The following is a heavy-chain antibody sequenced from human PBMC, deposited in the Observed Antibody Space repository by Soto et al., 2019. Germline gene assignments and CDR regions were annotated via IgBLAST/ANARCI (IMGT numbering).Heavy chain of an antibody. CDR1: GFTFSSYG. CDR3: AKDLKRELWSEEYGMDV. D-gene: IGHD3-10*01. CDR2: ISYDGSNK. Sequence: QVQLVESGGGVVQPGRSLRLSCAASGFTFSSYGMHWVRQAPGKGLEWVAVISYDGSNKYYADSVKGRFTISRDNSKNTLYLQMNSLRAEDTAVYYCAKDLKRELWSEEYGMDVWGQGTTVTVSS. V-gene: IGHV3-30*18. J-gene: IGHJ6*02.